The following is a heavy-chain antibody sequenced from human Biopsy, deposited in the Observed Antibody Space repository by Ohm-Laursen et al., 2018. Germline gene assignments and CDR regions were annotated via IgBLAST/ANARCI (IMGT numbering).Heavy chain of an antibody. CDR3: ARAYRMYFFDF. V-gene: IGHV1-46*01. D-gene: IGHD3-16*02. J-gene: IGHJ4*02. CDR2: INPSNART. CDR1: GYAFTNYF. Sequence: ASVKVSCKASGYAFTNYFLHWVRQAPGQGLEWMGMINPSNARTNYAQKFQGRVTMTRDTSTSTVYMDLGSLRSEDTALYFCARAYRMYFFDFWGQGSLVTVSA.